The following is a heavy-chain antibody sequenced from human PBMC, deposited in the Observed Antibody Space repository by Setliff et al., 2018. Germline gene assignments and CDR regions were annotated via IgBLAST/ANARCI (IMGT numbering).Heavy chain of an antibody. J-gene: IGHJ6*04. V-gene: IGHV3-7*01. CDR1: GFTFSSFW. Sequence: PGGSLRLSCAASGFTFSSFWMAWVRQSPGRGLEWVANINQDGSAKYYVDSVRGRFTISRDNAKNSLYLQMNSLRAEDTAVYFCACLDWGENFFNVDVWGKGTTVTVSS. CDR3: ACLDWGENFFNVDV. CDR2: INQDGSAK. D-gene: IGHD3-16*01.